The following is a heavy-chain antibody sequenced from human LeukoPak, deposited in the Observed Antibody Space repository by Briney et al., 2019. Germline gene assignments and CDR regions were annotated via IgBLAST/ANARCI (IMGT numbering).Heavy chain of an antibody. CDR2: IYYSGST. CDR1: GGSISELNYY. D-gene: IGHD1-26*01. Sequence: SETLSLTCSVSGGSISELNYYWGWIRQPPGKGLEWIGNIYYSGSTYSNPSLESRVVISVDTFRNQFSLKLTSVTATDTAVYYCARQGVVGATGFDFWGQGTLVTVSS. J-gene: IGHJ4*02. CDR3: ARQGVVGATGFDF. V-gene: IGHV4-39*01.